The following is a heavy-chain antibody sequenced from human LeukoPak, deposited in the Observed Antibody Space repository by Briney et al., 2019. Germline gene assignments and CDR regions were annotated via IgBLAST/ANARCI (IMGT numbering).Heavy chain of an antibody. Sequence: GESLKISCKGSGYSFTSYWIGWVRQMSGKGLEWMGIIHPGDSDTRYSPSFQGQVTISADKSISTAHLQWTSLKASDTAMYYCAHFWSGYYGDYWGQGTLVTVSS. CDR3: AHFWSGYYGDY. CDR2: IHPGDSDT. CDR1: GYSFTSYW. V-gene: IGHV5-51*01. D-gene: IGHD3-3*02. J-gene: IGHJ4*02.